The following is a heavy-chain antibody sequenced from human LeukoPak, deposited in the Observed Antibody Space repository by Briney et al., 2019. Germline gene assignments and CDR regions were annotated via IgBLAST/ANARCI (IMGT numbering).Heavy chain of an antibody. J-gene: IGHJ1*01. CDR2: INHSGST. CDR3: AKRRREWEPPPILPSSLGEYFQH. V-gene: IGHV4-34*01. CDR1: GGSFSGYY. Sequence: SETLSLTCAVYGGSFSGYYWSWIRQPPGKGLEWIGEINHSGSTNCNPSLKSRVTISVDTSKNQFSLKLSSVTAADTAVYYCAKRRREWEPPPILPSSLGEYFQHWGQGTLVTVSS. D-gene: IGHD1-26*01.